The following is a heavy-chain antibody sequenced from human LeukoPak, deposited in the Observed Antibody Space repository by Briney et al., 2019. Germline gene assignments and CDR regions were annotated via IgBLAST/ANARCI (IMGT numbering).Heavy chain of an antibody. CDR2: IYPSDGST. Sequence: ASVKVSCKASVYTFTSYYMHWVRQAPGDGIEWMGIIYPSDGSTSYARKFQGRVTMTRDTSTSTVYMELSSLRSEDTAVYYCARTLAALYYFDYWGQGTLVTVSS. CDR3: ARTLAALYYFDY. D-gene: IGHD6-19*01. CDR1: VYTFTSYY. J-gene: IGHJ4*02. V-gene: IGHV1-46*01.